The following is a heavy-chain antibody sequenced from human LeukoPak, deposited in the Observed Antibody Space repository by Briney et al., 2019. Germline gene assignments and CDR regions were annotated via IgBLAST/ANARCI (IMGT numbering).Heavy chain of an antibody. CDR1: GFTFSSYA. D-gene: IGHD3-3*01. Sequence: GRSLRLSCAASGFTFSSYAMHWVRQAPGKGLEWVAFISYDGTNKYYADSAKGRFTISRDNTKNSLYLQMNSLRLEDTAVYYCARDFDWGQGTLVTVSS. CDR3: ARDFD. V-gene: IGHV3-30-3*01. J-gene: IGHJ4*02. CDR2: ISYDGTNK.